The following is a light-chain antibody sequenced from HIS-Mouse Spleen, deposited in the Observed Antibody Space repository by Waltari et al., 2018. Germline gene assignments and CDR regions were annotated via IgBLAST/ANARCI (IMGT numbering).Light chain of an antibody. J-gene: IGLJ2*01. V-gene: IGLV3-25*03. CDR3: QSADSSGTHVV. CDR2: KDS. CDR1: ALPKQY. Sequence: SYELTQPPSVSVSPGQTARITCSGDALPKQYAYWYQQKPGQAPVLVIYKDSERPSGIPERFSGSSSGTTVTLTIIGVQAEDEADYYCQSADSSGTHVVFGGGTKLTVL.